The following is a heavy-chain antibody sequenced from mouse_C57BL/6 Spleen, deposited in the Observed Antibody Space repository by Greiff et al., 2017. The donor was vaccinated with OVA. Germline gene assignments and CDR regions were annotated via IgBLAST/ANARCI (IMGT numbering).Heavy chain of an antibody. J-gene: IGHJ2*01. CDR2: INPNNGGT. V-gene: IGHV1-22*01. CDR3: ARENWDREYFDY. D-gene: IGHD4-1*01. Sequence: EVQLQQSGPELVKPGASVKMSCKASGYTFTDYNMHWVKQSHGKSLEWIGYINPNNGGTSYNQKFKGKATLTVNKSSSTAYMELRSLTSEDSAVYYCARENWDREYFDYWGQGTTLTVSS. CDR1: GYTFTDYN.